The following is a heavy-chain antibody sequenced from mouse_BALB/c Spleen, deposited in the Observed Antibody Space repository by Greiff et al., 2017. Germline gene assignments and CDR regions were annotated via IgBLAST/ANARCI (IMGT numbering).Heavy chain of an antibody. J-gene: IGHJ3*01. CDR3: ARQRDTDAWFAY. Sequence: EVQGVESGGDLVKPGGSLKLSCAASGFTFSSYGMSWVRQTPDKRLEWVATISSGGSYTYYPDSVKGRFTISRDNAKNTLYLQMSSLKSEDTAMYYCARQRDTDAWFAYWGQGTLVTVSA. V-gene: IGHV5-6*01. CDR2: ISSGGSYT. CDR1: GFTFSSYG.